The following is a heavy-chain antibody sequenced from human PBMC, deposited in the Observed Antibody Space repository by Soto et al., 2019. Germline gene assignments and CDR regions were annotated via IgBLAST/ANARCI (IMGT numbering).Heavy chain of an antibody. D-gene: IGHD6-6*01. CDR3: ARRSSSSLGSLFDP. J-gene: IGHJ5*02. V-gene: IGHV4-39*01. CDR1: GASISSSTYY. CDR2: MYYTGNK. Sequence: AAETLSPTCAVSGASISSSTYYWDWIRHPPGKGLEWIGAMYYTGNKNYNPSLESRVTMSVDTSKNQFSLKLSSVTPTDTAVYYCARRSSSSLGSLFDPWGRGILVTVSS.